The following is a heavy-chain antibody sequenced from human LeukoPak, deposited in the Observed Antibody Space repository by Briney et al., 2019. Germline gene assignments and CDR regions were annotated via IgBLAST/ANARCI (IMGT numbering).Heavy chain of an antibody. CDR2: IYYSGST. CDR1: GGSISSYY. CDR3: ASYAKRRAYYDSSGYRPYFDY. V-gene: IGHV4-59*12. Sequence: SETLSLTCTVSGGSISSYYWSWIRQPPGKGLEWIGYIYYSGSTNYNPSLKSRVTISVDTSKNQFSLKLSSVTAADTAVYYCASYAKRRAYYDSSGYRPYFDYWGQGTLVTVSS. D-gene: IGHD3-22*01. J-gene: IGHJ4*02.